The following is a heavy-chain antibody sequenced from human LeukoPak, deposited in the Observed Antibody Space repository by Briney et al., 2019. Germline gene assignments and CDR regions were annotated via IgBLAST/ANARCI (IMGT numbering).Heavy chain of an antibody. J-gene: IGHJ4*02. Sequence: SGTLSLTCAVSGGSISSSDWWSWVRQPPGKGLERIGETDHSGSTNYNQTLKSRVTISVDKSKNQLSLKLSSVSAPGTAVYYCARGGSSNGWYPRFDDWGQGTLVTVSS. CDR1: GGSISSSDW. CDR3: ARGGSSNGWYPRFDD. CDR2: TDHSGST. D-gene: IGHD6-19*01. V-gene: IGHV4-4*02.